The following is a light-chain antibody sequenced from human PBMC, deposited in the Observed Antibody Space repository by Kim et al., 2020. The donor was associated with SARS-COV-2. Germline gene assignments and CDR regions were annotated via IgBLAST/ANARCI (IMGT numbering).Light chain of an antibody. Sequence: RHTATLTCTVNSRNVGNQGAAWLQQHQGRPPKRLSDWDNNRPSGISERLSASRSGNTASLTITGLQPEDEADYYCSAWDSSLSAWVFGGGTQLTVL. CDR3: SAWDSSLSAWV. CDR2: WDN. J-gene: IGLJ3*02. V-gene: IGLV10-54*01. CDR1: SRNVGNQG.